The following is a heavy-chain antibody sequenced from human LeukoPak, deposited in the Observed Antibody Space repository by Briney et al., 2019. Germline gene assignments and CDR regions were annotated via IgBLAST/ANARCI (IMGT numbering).Heavy chain of an antibody. Sequence: GGSLRLSCAASGFTFSSYSMNWVRQAPGKGLEWVSAISGSGGSTYYADSVKGRFTISRDNSKNTLYLQMNSLRAEDTAVYYCAKGPGYCSGGSCYSRYYYYYMDVWGKGPRSPSP. J-gene: IGHJ6*03. V-gene: IGHV3-23*01. CDR3: AKGPGYCSGGSCYSRYYYYYMDV. D-gene: IGHD2-15*01. CDR1: GFTFSSYS. CDR2: ISGSGGST.